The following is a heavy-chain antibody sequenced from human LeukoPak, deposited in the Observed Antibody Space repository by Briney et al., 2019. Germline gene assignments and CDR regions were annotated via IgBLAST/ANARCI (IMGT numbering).Heavy chain of an antibody. CDR1: GFSFSTYG. J-gene: IGHJ6*04. CDR2: ISVSGGRT. D-gene: IGHD3-10*02. V-gene: IGHV3-23*01. CDR3: AELGITMIGGV. Sequence: QSGGALRLSCAASGFSFSTYGMSWVRQAPGKGLEWVSSISVSGGRTYYADSVKGRFTISRDNAKNSLYLQMNSLRAEDTAVYYCAELGITMIGGVWGKGTTVTISS.